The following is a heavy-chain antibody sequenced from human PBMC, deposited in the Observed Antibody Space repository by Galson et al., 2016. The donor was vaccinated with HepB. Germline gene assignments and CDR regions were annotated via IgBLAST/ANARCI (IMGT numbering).Heavy chain of an antibody. CDR3: ARRGRWHYGLDV. CDR2: ISSSSFTI. J-gene: IGHJ6*04. Sequence: SLRLSCAPSRFIFSDYAMFWVRQAPGKGLEWVSYISSSSFTIYYADSVKGRFTISRDNAKSSLYLHMNGLRVEDTAVYFCARRGRWHYGLDVWGKGTAVTVSS. V-gene: IGHV3-48*04. CDR1: RFIFSDYA. D-gene: IGHD5-24*01.